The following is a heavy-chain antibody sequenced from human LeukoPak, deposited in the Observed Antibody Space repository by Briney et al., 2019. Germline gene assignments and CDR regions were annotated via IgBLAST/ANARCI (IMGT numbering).Heavy chain of an antibody. Sequence: GASVKVSCKASGYTFTSYDINWVRQATGQGLEWMGWMNPNSGNTGYAQKFQGRVTMTRNTSINTAYMELSSLRSEDTAVYYCARHLWFGELKLFYGMDVWGQGTTVTVSS. CDR2: MNPNSGNT. CDR3: ARHLWFGELKLFYGMDV. V-gene: IGHV1-8*01. D-gene: IGHD3-10*01. J-gene: IGHJ6*02. CDR1: GYTFTSYD.